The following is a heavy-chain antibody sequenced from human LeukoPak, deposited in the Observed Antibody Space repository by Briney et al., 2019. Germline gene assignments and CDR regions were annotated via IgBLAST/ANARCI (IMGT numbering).Heavy chain of an antibody. V-gene: IGHV3-23*01. CDR3: AKDQSFNPSNWFGP. J-gene: IGHJ5*02. Sequence: GGSLRLSCAASGFTFSSYAISWVRQIPGKGLEWVSVISGGGGNTYYADSVKGRFTISRDNSKNTLYLQMISLRTEDTAIYYCAKDQSFNPSNWFGPWGQGTLVTVSS. CDR2: ISGGGGNT. CDR1: GFTFSSYA.